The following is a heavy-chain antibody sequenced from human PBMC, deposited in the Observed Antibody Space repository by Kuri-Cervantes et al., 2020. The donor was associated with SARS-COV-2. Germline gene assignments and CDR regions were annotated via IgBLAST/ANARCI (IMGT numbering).Heavy chain of an antibody. CDR1: GGSFSGYY. Sequence: SETLSLTCAVYGGSFSGYYWSWIRQPPGKGLEWIGEINHSGSTNYNPSLKSRVTISVDTSKNQFSLKLSSVTAADTAVYYCARDQGDYGDYSAFDYWGQGTRVT. J-gene: IGHJ4*02. V-gene: IGHV4-34*01. CDR3: ARDQGDYGDYSAFDY. CDR2: INHSGST. D-gene: IGHD4-17*01.